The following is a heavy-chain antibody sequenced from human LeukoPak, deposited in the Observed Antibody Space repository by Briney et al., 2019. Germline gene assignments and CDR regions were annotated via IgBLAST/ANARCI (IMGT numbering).Heavy chain of an antibody. J-gene: IGHJ4*02. Sequence: PGGSLRLSCAASGFTFSSHWMHWVRQAPGKGLVWVSRIKSDGGSTSYADSVKGRFTISRDNAKNTLYLQMNSLRAEDTAVYYRTTTMSSEPYYWGQGTLVTVSS. D-gene: IGHD3-22*01. V-gene: IGHV3-74*01. CDR3: TTTMSSEPYY. CDR1: GFTFSSHW. CDR2: IKSDGGST.